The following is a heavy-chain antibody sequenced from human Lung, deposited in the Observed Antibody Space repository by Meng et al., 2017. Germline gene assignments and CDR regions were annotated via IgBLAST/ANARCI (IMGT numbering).Heavy chain of an antibody. J-gene: IGHJ4*02. V-gene: IGHV1-2*06. Sequence: GELVRAGAEVKKPGASVKASCKASGYTFPDYWLHWVRRAPGQGLEWMGRINPKSGDTHYAQRFQGRVTMTGDTSISTAYMELSGLRSDDTAMYYCARDEDISAAGKLFGDYWGQGTLVTVSS. CDR2: INPKSGDT. CDR3: ARDEDISAAGKLFGDY. CDR1: GYTFPDYW. D-gene: IGHD6-13*01.